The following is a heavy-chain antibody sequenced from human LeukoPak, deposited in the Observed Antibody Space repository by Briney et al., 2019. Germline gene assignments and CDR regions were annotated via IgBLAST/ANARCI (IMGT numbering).Heavy chain of an antibody. V-gene: IGHV4-34*01. CDR2: INHSEST. D-gene: IGHD2-2*01. Sequence: SEPLSLTCAVYGGSFSGYYWSWIRQPPGKGLEWIGEINHSESTNYNPSLKSRVTISVDTSKIQFSLKLSSVTAADTAVDYCARGRLPAATRNDAFDIWGQGTMVTVSS. J-gene: IGHJ3*02. CDR1: GGSFSGYY. CDR3: ARGRLPAATRNDAFDI.